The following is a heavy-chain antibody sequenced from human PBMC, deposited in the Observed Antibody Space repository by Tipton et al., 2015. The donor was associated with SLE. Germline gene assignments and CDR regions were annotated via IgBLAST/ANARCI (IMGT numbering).Heavy chain of an antibody. CDR3: ESGAVGATSAFDI. J-gene: IGHJ3*02. Sequence: TLSLTCTVSGGSISSYYWSWIRQPPGKGLEWIGYIYYSGSTYYNPSLKSRVTISVDTSRNQFSLKLSSVTAADTAMYYCESGAVGATSAFDIWGQGTMVTVSS. D-gene: IGHD1-26*01. CDR2: IYYSGST. CDR1: GGSISSYY. V-gene: IGHV4-59*12.